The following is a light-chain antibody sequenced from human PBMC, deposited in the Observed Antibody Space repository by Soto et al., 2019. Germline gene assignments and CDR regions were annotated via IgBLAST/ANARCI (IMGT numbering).Light chain of an antibody. V-gene: IGKV3-15*01. CDR3: QQYVSSPLT. Sequence: EIVMTQSPAALSVSPGEGATLSCRASQSVSSNLAWYQQKPGQAPRLLIFGASTRATGIPTRFSGSGSGTEFTLTISSLQSEDFAVYYCQQYVSSPLTFGGGTKVEIK. J-gene: IGKJ4*01. CDR2: GAS. CDR1: QSVSSN.